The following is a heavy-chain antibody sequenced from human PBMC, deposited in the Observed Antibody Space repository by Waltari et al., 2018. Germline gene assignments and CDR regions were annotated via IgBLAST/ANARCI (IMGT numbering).Heavy chain of an antibody. CDR2: ISYDGSNK. D-gene: IGHD3-16*02. V-gene: IGHV3-30*01. Sequence: QVQLVESGGGVVQPGRSLRLSCAASGFTFSSYAMHWVRKAPGKGLEWVAVISYDGSNKYYADSVKGRFTISRDNSKNTLYLQMNSLRAEDTAVYYCARKSSYDYVWGSYRSYYFDYWGQGTLVTVSS. CDR1: GFTFSSYA. CDR3: ARKSSYDYVWGSYRSYYFDY. J-gene: IGHJ4*02.